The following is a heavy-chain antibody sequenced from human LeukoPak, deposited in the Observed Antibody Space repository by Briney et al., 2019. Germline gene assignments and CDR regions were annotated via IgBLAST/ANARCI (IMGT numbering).Heavy chain of an antibody. CDR2: ISSDGGST. D-gene: IGHD3-10*01. CDR1: GLTFSSYA. J-gene: IGHJ5*02. CDR3: ARTYYSGSGTYQRWFDP. V-gene: IGHV3-64*01. Sequence: GGSLRLSCAASGLTFSSYAMHWVRQAPGKGLEYVSVISSDGGSTYYANSVKGRFTISRDNSKNTLYLQMDSLRAEDTAVYYCARTYYSGSGTYQRWFDPWGQGTLVTVSS.